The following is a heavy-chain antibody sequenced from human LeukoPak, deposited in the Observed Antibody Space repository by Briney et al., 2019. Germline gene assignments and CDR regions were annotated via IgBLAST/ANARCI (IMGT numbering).Heavy chain of an antibody. CDR3: ARSMAMVRGFDY. D-gene: IGHD3-10*01. Sequence: PGGSLRLSCAASGFTFDDYGMSWVRQAPGKGLGLVSGINWNGGSTGYADSVKGRFTISRDNAKNSLYLQMNSLRAEDTALYYCARSMAMVRGFDYWGQGTLVTVSS. V-gene: IGHV3-20*04. CDR1: GFTFDDYG. CDR2: INWNGGST. J-gene: IGHJ4*02.